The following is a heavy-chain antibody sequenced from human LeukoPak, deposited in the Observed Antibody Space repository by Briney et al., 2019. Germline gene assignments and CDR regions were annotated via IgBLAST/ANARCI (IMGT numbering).Heavy chain of an antibody. V-gene: IGHV4-39*07. D-gene: IGHD6-13*01. J-gene: IGHJ4*02. Sequence: SETLSLTCTVSGGSISSYYWSWIRQPPGKGLEWIGSVYYSGNTYYNPSLKSRVTISVDKSKNQFSLKLSSVTAADTAVYYCARSYSSSWTNDYWGQGTLVTVSS. CDR2: VYYSGNT. CDR3: ARSYSSSWTNDY. CDR1: GGSISSYY.